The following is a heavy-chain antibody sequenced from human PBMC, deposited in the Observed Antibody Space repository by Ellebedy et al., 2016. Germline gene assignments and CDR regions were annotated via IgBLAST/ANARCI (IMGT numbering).Heavy chain of an antibody. CDR2: ISSSGSTI. CDR1: GFTFSDYY. D-gene: IGHD3-3*01. Sequence: GESLKISXAAPGFTFSDYYMSWIRQAPGKGLEWVSYISSSGSTIYYADSVKGRVTISRDNAKNSLYLQMNSLRAEDTAVYYCAREGDYYFDYWGQGTLVTVSS. CDR3: AREGDYYFDY. J-gene: IGHJ4*02. V-gene: IGHV3-11*01.